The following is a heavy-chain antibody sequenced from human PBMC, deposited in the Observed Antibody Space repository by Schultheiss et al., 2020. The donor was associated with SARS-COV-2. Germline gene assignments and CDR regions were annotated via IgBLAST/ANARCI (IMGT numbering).Heavy chain of an antibody. CDR2: MNPNSGGT. V-gene: IGHV1-8*01. J-gene: IGHJ2*01. Sequence: ASVKVSCKASGYTFTSYDINWVRQATGQGLEWMGWMNPNSGGTGYAQKFQGRVTMTRDTSISTAYMELSSLTSDDTAVYYCARGGGHDYGDYWYFDLWGRGALVTVSS. D-gene: IGHD4-17*01. CDR3: ARGGGHDYGDYWYFDL. CDR1: GYTFTSYD.